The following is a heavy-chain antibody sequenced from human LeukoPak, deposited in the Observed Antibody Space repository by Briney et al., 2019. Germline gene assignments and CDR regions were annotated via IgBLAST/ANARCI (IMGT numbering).Heavy chain of an antibody. V-gene: IGHV1-24*01. D-gene: IGHD1-26*01. Sequence: ASVKVSCKVSGYTLTELSMHWVRQAPGKGLEWMGGFDPEDGETIYAQKFQGRVTMTEDTSTDTAYMELSSLRSEDTAVYYCATRFFSGSYYEGGAFDIWGQGTMVTVSS. CDR3: ATRFFSGSYYEGGAFDI. CDR1: GYTLTELS. J-gene: IGHJ3*02. CDR2: FDPEDGET.